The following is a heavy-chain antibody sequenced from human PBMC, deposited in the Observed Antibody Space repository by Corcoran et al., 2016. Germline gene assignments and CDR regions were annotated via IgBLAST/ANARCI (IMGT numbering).Heavy chain of an antibody. CDR3: ARVCLAGHYGSGRWDWFDP. Sequence: QVQLVQSGAEVKKPGSSVKVSCKASGGTFSSYAISWVRQAPGQGLEWMGGIIPIFGTANYAQKFQGRVTITADESKSTAYMELSSLGSEDTAVYYCARVCLAGHYGSGRWDWFDPWGQGTLVTVSS. V-gene: IGHV1-69*01. CDR2: IIPIFGTA. CDR1: GGTFSSYA. J-gene: IGHJ5*02. D-gene: IGHD3-10*01.